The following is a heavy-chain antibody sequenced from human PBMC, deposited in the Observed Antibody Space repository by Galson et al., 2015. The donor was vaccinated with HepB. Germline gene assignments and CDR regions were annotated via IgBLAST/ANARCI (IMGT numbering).Heavy chain of an antibody. CDR3: ARATKYHEFPVDY. J-gene: IGHJ4*02. CDR2: IRRKANGYTA. CDR1: GFTFSDHY. D-gene: IGHD3-10*01. Sequence: SLRLSCAASGFTFSDHYMDWLRQPPGKGLEWVGRIRRKANGYTAEYAASVKGRFSISRDDSQNSLYLQMNSLKTEDTAEYFCARATKYHEFPVDYWGQGTLVTVSS. V-gene: IGHV3-72*01.